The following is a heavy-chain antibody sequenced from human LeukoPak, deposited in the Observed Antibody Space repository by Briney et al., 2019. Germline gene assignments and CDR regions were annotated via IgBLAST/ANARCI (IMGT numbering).Heavy chain of an antibody. CDR2: ISSSGSTI. J-gene: IGHJ4*02. Sequence: PGGSLRLSCAASGFTFSSYSMNWVRQAPGKGLEWVSYISSSGSTIYYADSVKGRFTISRDNAKNSLYLQMNSLRAEDTAVYYCARARDGYIYFDYWGQGTLVTVSS. D-gene: IGHD5-24*01. CDR1: GFTFSSYS. CDR3: ARARDGYIYFDY. V-gene: IGHV3-48*04.